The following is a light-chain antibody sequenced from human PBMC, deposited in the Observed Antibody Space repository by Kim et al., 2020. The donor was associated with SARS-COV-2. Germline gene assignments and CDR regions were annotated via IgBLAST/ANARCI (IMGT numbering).Light chain of an antibody. J-gene: IGLJ3*02. Sequence: GQRVTISCSGETSNIGSSAVNWYQQLPERAPKLIIYTDDQRPSGVPDRFSGSKSGTSASLAIRGLQSADEAIYYCAAWADSLNAPVFGGGTRLTVL. CDR2: TDD. CDR1: TSNIGSSA. CDR3: AAWADSLNAPV. V-gene: IGLV1-44*01.